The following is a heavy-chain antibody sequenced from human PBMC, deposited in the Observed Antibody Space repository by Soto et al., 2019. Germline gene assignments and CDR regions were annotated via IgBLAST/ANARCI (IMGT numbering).Heavy chain of an antibody. CDR3: AKGDYGDYVSFDY. Sequence: SGGSLRLSCAASGFTFSSYAMSWVRQAPGKGLEWVSAISGSGGSTYYADSVKGRFTISRDNSKNTLYLQMNSLRAEDTAVYYCAKGDYGDYVSFDYWGQGTLVTVSS. CDR1: GFTFSSYA. CDR2: ISGSGGST. D-gene: IGHD4-17*01. J-gene: IGHJ4*02. V-gene: IGHV3-23*01.